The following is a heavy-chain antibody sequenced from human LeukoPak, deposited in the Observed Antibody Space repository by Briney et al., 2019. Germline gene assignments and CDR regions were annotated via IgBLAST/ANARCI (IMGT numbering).Heavy chain of an antibody. J-gene: IGHJ5*02. CDR1: GGSFSGCY. CDR2: INHSGST. Sequence: PSETLSLTCAVYGGSFSGCYWSWIRQPPGKGLEWIGEINHSGSTNYNPSLKSRVTISVDTSKNQFSLKLSSVTAADTAVYYCARGSFYCSGGSCYPGIWFDPWGQGTLVTVSS. V-gene: IGHV4-34*01. CDR3: ARGSFYCSGGSCYPGIWFDP. D-gene: IGHD2-15*01.